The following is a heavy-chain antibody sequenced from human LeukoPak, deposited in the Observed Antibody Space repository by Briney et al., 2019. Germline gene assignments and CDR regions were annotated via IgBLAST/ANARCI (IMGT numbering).Heavy chain of an antibody. CDR3: ARDFWSGYFDY. Sequence: KPSVTLSLTCTVSGGSISSSSYYWGWIRQPPGKGLEWIGSIYYSGSTYYNPSLKSRVTISIDTSKNQFSLKLSSVTAADTAVYYCARDFWSGYFDYWGRGTLVTVSS. D-gene: IGHD3-3*01. CDR2: IYYSGST. CDR1: GGSISSSSYY. J-gene: IGHJ4*02. V-gene: IGHV4-39*02.